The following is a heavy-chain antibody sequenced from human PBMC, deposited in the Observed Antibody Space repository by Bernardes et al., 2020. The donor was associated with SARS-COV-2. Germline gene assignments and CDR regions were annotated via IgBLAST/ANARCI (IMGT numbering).Heavy chain of an antibody. J-gene: IGHJ4*02. CDR1: GFTFSNYG. Sequence: GGSLRPSCAASGFTFSNYGMHWVRQAPGKGLEWVAHVWFDGSDIDYADSVKGRFTISRDNSKNTLFLQRNNLRAEDPAVYYSARDRSDSWGYFDHWGKGTLVTVSS. CDR3: ARDRSDSWGYFDH. CDR2: VWFDGSDI. D-gene: IGHD6-13*01. V-gene: IGHV3-33*01.